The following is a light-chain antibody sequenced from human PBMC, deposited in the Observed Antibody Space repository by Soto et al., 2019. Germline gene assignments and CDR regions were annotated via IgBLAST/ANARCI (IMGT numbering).Light chain of an antibody. CDR1: QSISSW. CDR2: KAS. CDR3: QQYKSYPWT. J-gene: IGKJ1*01. V-gene: IGKV1-5*03. Sequence: QMNQSAAALSASVGDRVTITCRASQSISSWLAWYQQKPGKAPKVLIYKASSLESGVPSRFSGSGAGTEFTLTISSLQPDDFAPYYCQQYKSYPWTFGQGTKLDIK.